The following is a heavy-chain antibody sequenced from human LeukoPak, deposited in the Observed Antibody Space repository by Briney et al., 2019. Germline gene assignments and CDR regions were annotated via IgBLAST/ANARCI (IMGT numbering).Heavy chain of an antibody. V-gene: IGHV4-59*01. D-gene: IGHD3-10*01. Sequence: SETLSLTCTVSGGSISSYYWNWIRQPPGKGLEWIGYIYYSGSTNYNPSLKSRVTISVDTSKNQFSLKLSSVTAADTAVYYCARDIYYGSGTHAFDIWGQGTMVTVSS. CDR1: GGSISSYY. CDR3: ARDIYYGSGTHAFDI. J-gene: IGHJ3*02. CDR2: IYYSGST.